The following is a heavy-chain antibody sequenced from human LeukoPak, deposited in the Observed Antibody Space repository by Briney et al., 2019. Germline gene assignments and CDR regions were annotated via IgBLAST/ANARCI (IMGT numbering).Heavy chain of an antibody. CDR3: ARGLNWNYGWFDP. Sequence: GGSLRLSCVASGFTFSSSEMNWVRQAPGKGLEWVPCISSSSSYIYYADSVKGRFTISRDNAKNSLYLQMNSLRAEDTAVYYCARGLNWNYGWFDPWGQGTLVTVSS. V-gene: IGHV3-21*01. CDR2: ISSSSSYI. D-gene: IGHD1-7*01. J-gene: IGHJ5*02. CDR1: GFTFSSSE.